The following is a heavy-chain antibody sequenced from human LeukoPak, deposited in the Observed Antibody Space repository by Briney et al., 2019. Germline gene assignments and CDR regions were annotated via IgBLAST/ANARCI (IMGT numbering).Heavy chain of an antibody. J-gene: IGHJ4*02. Sequence: GGSLRLSCAASGFTFDDYAMHWVRQAPGEGLEWVSGISWNSGSIGYADSVKGRFTISRDNAKNSLYLQMNSLRAEDTALYYCARDMGGSGSSALDYWGQGTLVTVSS. CDR3: ARDMGGSGSSALDY. V-gene: IGHV3-9*01. CDR2: ISWNSGSI. CDR1: GFTFDDYA. D-gene: IGHD3-10*01.